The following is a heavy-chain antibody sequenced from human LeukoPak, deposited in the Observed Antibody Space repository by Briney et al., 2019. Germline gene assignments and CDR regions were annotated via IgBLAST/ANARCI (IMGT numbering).Heavy chain of an antibody. CDR1: GFTFSNYL. CDR3: ARRYGDYRRHPFDY. J-gene: IGHJ4*02. CDR2: IKQVGSEK. D-gene: IGHD4-17*01. V-gene: IGHV3-7*01. Sequence: GGSLRLSCVGSGFTFSNYLMSWVRQAPGKGLEWVANIKQVGSEKYYVDSVEGRFTISRDNAKQALFLQMNSLRVEDTAVYYCARRYGDYRRHPFDYWGLGTLVTVSS.